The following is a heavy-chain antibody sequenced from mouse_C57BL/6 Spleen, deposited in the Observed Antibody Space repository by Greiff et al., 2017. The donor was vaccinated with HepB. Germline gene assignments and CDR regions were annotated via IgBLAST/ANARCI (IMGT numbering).Heavy chain of an antibody. V-gene: IGHV1-5*01. Sequence: EVQLQESGTVLARPGASVKMSCKTSGYTFTSYWMPWVKQRPGQGLEWIGAIYPGNSDTSYNQKFKGKAKLTAVTSASTAYMELSSLTNEDSAVYYCTRDYGSSYEVWFAYWGQGTLVTVSA. CDR2: IYPGNSDT. CDR1: GYTFTSYW. J-gene: IGHJ3*01. D-gene: IGHD1-1*01. CDR3: TRDYGSSYEVWFAY.